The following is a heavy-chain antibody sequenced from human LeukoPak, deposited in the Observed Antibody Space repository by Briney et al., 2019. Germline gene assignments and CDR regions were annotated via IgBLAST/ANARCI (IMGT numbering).Heavy chain of an antibody. Sequence: GASVKVSCKASGYTFTGYYMHWVRQAPGQGLEWMGWINPNSGGTNYAQKFQGRVTMTRDTSISTAYMELSRLRSDDTAVYYCAREGRYFDWLLWDDAFDIWGQGTMVTVSS. CDR2: INPNSGGT. CDR3: AREGRYFDWLLWDDAFDI. J-gene: IGHJ3*02. V-gene: IGHV1-2*02. D-gene: IGHD3-9*01. CDR1: GYTFTGYY.